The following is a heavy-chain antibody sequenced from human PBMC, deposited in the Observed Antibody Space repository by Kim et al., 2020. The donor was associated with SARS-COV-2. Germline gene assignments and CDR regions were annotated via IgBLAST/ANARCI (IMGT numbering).Heavy chain of an antibody. CDR2: ISYSGST. Sequence: SETLSLTCTVSGGSISSSNSYWGWIRQPPGKGLEWIGSISYSGSTYYNPSLKSRVTISVDTSKNQFSLKLTSVTAADTAVYYCARRGNVVIIRAHAFDIWGQGTMVTVSS. CDR1: GGSISSSNSY. CDR3: ARRGNVVIIRAHAFDI. D-gene: IGHD3-16*01. J-gene: IGHJ3*02. V-gene: IGHV4-39*01.